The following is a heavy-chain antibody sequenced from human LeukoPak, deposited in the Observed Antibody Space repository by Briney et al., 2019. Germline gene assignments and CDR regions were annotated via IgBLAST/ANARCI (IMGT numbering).Heavy chain of an antibody. CDR2: IYSSGST. J-gene: IGHJ4*02. CDR1: GGSISSYY. D-gene: IGHD3-10*01. CDR3: AREWGYYGCDY. Sequence: SETLSLTCTVSGGSISSYYWSWIRQPPGKGLEWIGDIYSSGSTNYSPSLKSRVTISVDTSKNRFSLRLNSVTAADTAVYYCAREWGYYGCDYWGQGTLVTVSS. V-gene: IGHV4-59*01.